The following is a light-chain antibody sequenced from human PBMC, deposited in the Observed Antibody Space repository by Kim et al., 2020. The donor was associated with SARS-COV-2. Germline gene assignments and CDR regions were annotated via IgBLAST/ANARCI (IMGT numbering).Light chain of an antibody. CDR2: END. CDR1: IGSIANNY. V-gene: IGLV6-57*03. CDR3: QSYDNNNRL. J-gene: IGLJ2*01. Sequence: TVIIYCPLSIGSIANNYVQLFQQHPGRAPTTVIYENDQRPSGVPDRFSGSIDSSSNSASLIVSGLKTEDEADYYCQSYDNNNRLFGGGTQLTVL.